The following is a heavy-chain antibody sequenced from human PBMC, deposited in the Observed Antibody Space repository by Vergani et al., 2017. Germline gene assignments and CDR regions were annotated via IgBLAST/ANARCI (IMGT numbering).Heavy chain of an antibody. CDR2: INAGNGNT. J-gene: IGHJ6*02. D-gene: IGHD3-16*01. Sequence: QVQLVQSGAEVKKPGSSVKVSCKASGGTFSSYAISWVRQAPGQGLEWMGRINAGNGNTKYSQKFQGRVTITRDTSASTAYMELSSLRSEDTAVYYCASPIGGAYYYYGVDVWGQGTTVTVSS. V-gene: IGHV1-3*01. CDR3: ASPIGGAYYYYGVDV. CDR1: GGTFSSYA.